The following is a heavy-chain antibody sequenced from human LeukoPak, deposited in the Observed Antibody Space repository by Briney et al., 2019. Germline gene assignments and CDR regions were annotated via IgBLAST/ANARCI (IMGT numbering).Heavy chain of an antibody. J-gene: IGHJ3*02. Sequence: ASVKVSCKASGYTFTGYYMHWVRQAPGQGLEWMGRINPNSGGTNYAQKFQGRVTMTRDTSISTAYIELSRLRSDDTAVYYCARSVGYRSLSKNAFDIWGQGTMVTVSS. CDR2: INPNSGGT. V-gene: IGHV1-2*06. D-gene: IGHD5-18*01. CDR1: GYTFTGYY. CDR3: ARSVGYRSLSKNAFDI.